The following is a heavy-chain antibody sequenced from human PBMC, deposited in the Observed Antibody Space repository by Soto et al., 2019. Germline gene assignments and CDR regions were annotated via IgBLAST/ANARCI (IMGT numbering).Heavy chain of an antibody. J-gene: IGHJ5*02. V-gene: IGHV1-69*13. CDR1: GGTFSSYA. CDR3: AREGSSPGLTWFDP. CDR2: IIPIFGTA. Sequence: GASVKVSCKASGGTFSSYAISWVRQAPGQGLEWMGGIIPIFGTANYAQKFQGRVTITADESTSTAYMELSSLRSEDTAVYYCAREGSSPGLTWFDPWSQGTLVTVS. D-gene: IGHD6-6*01.